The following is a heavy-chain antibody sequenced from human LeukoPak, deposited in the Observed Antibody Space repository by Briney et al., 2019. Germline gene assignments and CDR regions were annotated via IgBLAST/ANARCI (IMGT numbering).Heavy chain of an antibody. J-gene: IGHJ4*02. CDR2: TSYDGSNK. CDR3: ARGPYYGDWGNFFHY. D-gene: IGHD4-17*01. V-gene: IGHV3-30*11. CDR1: GFTFSTYA. Sequence: GGSLRLSCAASGFTFSTYAMHWVRQAPGKGLEWVALTSYDGSNKYYGDSVKGRFTISRDNSKNTVYLQMDSLRAEDTAVYYCARGPYYGDWGNFFHYWGQGTLVTVSS.